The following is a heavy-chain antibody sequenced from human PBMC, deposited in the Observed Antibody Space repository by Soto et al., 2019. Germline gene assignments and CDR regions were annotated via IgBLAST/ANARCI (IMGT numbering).Heavy chain of an antibody. CDR1: GYTFTGYY. D-gene: IGHD3-3*02. CDR2: INPNSGGT. J-gene: IGHJ6*02. Sequence: ASVKVSCKASGYTFTGYYMHWVRQAPGQGLEWMGWINPNSGGTNYAQKFQGWVTMTRDTSISTAYMELSRLRSDDTAVYYCARGASIYRRGYYYGMDVWGQGTTVTVSS. V-gene: IGHV1-2*04. CDR3: ARGASIYRRGYYYGMDV.